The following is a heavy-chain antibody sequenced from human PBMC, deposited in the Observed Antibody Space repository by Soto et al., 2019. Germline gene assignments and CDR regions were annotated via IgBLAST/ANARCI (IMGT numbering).Heavy chain of an antibody. CDR3: ASYCSGGSCYWFDP. Sequence: PGGSLRLSCAASGFTFSSYAMSWVRQAPGKGLEWVSYISSSSSTVYYADSVKGRFTISGDNAKNSLYLQMNSLRAEDTAVYYCASYCSGGSCYWFDPWGQGTLVTVSS. J-gene: IGHJ5*02. CDR1: GFTFSSYA. D-gene: IGHD2-15*01. V-gene: IGHV3-48*01. CDR2: ISSSSSTV.